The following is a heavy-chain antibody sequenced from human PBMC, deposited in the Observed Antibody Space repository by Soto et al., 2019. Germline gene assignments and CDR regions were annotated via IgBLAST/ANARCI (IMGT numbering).Heavy chain of an antibody. D-gene: IGHD4-17*01. CDR3: ATLPHYADPNAGF. CDR1: GGSISSSNYY. CDR2: LDYSGST. J-gene: IGHJ4*02. Sequence: QLQLQESGPGLVKPSETLSLTCTVAGGSISSSNYYWAWIRQPPGKGLEWIGSLDYSGSTYYNSSLTGRVTISVDTSRNQFSLKLTSVTAADTAVYYCATLPHYADPNAGFWGQGTLVTVSS. V-gene: IGHV4-39*01.